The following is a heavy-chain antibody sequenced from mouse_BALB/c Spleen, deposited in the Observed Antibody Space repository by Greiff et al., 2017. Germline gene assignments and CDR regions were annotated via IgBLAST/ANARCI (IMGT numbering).Heavy chain of an antibody. J-gene: IGHJ4*01. CDR1: GYSFTSYW. Sequence: QVQLQQSGAELVRPGASVKLSCKASGYSFTSYWMNWVKQRPGQGLEWIGYINPSTGYTEYNQKFKDKATLTADKSSSTAYMQLSSLTSEDSAVYYCASGTTSEGYAMDYWGQGTSVTVSS. CDR3: ASGTTSEGYAMDY. D-gene: IGHD2-1*01. CDR2: INPSTGYT. V-gene: IGHV1-4*01.